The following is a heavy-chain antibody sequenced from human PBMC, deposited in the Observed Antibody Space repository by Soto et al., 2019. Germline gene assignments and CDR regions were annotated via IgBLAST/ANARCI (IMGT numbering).Heavy chain of an antibody. D-gene: IGHD3-3*01. CDR3: ARASDYDFWSGYAGAEDYDMDV. Sequence: SETLSLTCTASGGSISSHYWRWIRQPPGKXLDWIGYTYYSGSANYNPYLKGRVTISVDTSKNQFSLKLSSVTAADTAVYYCARASDYDFWSGYAGAEDYDMDVWGQGSKVTVSS. CDR2: TYYSGSA. J-gene: IGHJ6*02. V-gene: IGHV4-59*11. CDR1: GGSISSHY.